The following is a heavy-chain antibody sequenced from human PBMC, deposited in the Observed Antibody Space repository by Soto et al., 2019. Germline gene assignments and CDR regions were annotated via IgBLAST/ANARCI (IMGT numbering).Heavy chain of an antibody. Sequence: QITLKESGPTLVRPTQTLTLTCTFSGFSLSSSGVGVGWIRQPPGKALEWLALIYWDDDKRYSPSLKSRLTITKDTSKNQVVITLTKLDTVDTATYYCARGGWTTYYSPFFGDWGQGTLVTVSS. V-gene: IGHV2-5*02. CDR1: GFSLSSSGVG. J-gene: IGHJ4*02. D-gene: IGHD3-10*01. CDR2: IYWDDDK. CDR3: ARGGWTTYYSPFFGD.